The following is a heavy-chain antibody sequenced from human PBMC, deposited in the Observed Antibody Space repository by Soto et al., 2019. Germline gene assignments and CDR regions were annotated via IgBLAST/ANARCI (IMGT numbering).Heavy chain of an antibody. CDR1: GGSISSGDYY. Sequence: QVQLQESGPGLVKPSQTLSLTCNVSGGSISSGDYYGSWIRQPPGKGLEWIGYIYYSGSTYYNPSLKSRLTMSVDTSKNQFSLRLSSVTAADTAVYYCTRAFGHYGSGSYYRGAFDIWGQGTMVTVSS. J-gene: IGHJ3*02. CDR2: IYYSGST. V-gene: IGHV4-30-4*01. CDR3: TRAFGHYGSGSYYRGAFDI. D-gene: IGHD3-10*01.